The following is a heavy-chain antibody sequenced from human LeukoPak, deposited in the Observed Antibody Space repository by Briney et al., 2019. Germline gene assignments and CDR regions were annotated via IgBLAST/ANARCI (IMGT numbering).Heavy chain of an antibody. V-gene: IGHV4-31*03. CDR2: VYYSGST. CDR1: GGSISSGGYY. D-gene: IGHD1-26*01. CDR3: ARGRSKGELPTYNWFDP. Sequence: SQTLSLTCTVSGGSISSGGYYWSWIRQHPGKVLEWIGYVYYSGSTYYNPSLKSRVTISVDTSKNQFSLKLSSVTAADTAVYYCARGRSKGELPTYNWFDPWGQGTLVTVSS. J-gene: IGHJ5*02.